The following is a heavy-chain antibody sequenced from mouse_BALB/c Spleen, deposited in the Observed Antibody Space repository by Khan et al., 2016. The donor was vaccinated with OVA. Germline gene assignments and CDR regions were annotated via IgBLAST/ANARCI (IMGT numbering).Heavy chain of an antibody. V-gene: IGHV3-2*02. D-gene: IGHD2-13*01. J-gene: IGHJ4*01. CDR1: GYSITSDYA. Sequence: EVQLQESGPGLVKPSQSLSLTCTVTGYSITSDYAWNWIRQFPGNKLEWMGYISSTGSTSYNPSLKSRISITRDTSKNQIFLHLNSVTTEYTATYYCARSLYYSDSYAMDYWGQGTSVTVSS. CDR2: ISSTGST. CDR3: ARSLYYSDSYAMDY.